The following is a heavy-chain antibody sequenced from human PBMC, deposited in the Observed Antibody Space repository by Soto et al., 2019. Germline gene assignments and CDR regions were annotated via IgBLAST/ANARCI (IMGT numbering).Heavy chain of an antibody. CDR3: EREFIRFNNWFDP. J-gene: IGHJ5*02. D-gene: IGHD3-16*02. CDR2: ISYDGSNK. V-gene: IGHV3-30-3*01. CDR1: GFTFSSYA. Sequence: GGSLRLSCAASGFTFSSYAMHWVRQAPGKGLEWVAVISYDGSNKYYADSVKGRFTISRDNSKNTLYLQMNSLRAEDTAVYYCEREFIRFNNWFDPWGQGTLVTVSS.